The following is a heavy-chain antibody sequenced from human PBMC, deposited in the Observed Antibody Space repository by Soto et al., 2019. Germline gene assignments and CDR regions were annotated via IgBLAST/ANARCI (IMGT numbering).Heavy chain of an antibody. J-gene: IGHJ4*02. CDR2: MNPDSGKT. D-gene: IGHD7-27*01. CDR1: GYTFTSYD. CDR3: ASVPTGDHAFY. Sequence: QVQLVQSGAEVKKPGASVKVSCKAFGYTFTSYDINWARQATGQGLEWMGWMNPDSGKTGYAHKVQGRVTMTRDTAISTAYMELSSLRADDTAVYYCASVPTGDHAFYWGQGTLVTVSS. V-gene: IGHV1-8*01.